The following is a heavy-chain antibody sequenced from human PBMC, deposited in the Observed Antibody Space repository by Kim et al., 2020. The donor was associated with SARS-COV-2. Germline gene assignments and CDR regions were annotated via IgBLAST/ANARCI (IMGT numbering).Heavy chain of an antibody. Sequence: ADSGKGRFTISRDNSKNTLYLQMGSLRVEDTAVYYCARGYSYGYGTYYFDYWGQGTLVTVSS. V-gene: IGHV3-30*14. D-gene: IGHD5-18*01. CDR3: ARGYSYGYGTYYFDY. J-gene: IGHJ4*02.